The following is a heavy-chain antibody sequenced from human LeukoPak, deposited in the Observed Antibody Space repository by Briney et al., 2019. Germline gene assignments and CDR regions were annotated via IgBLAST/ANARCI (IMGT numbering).Heavy chain of an antibody. CDR3: ARDSRYDSSGYDCWYFDL. CDR2: IYSGGST. CDR1: GFTVSSNY. V-gene: IGHV3-66*02. J-gene: IGHJ2*01. Sequence: GGSLRLTCAASGFTVSSNYMSWVRQAPGKGLEWVSVIYSGGSTYYADSVKGRFTISRDNSKNPLYLQMNSLRAEDTAVYYCARDSRYDSSGYDCWYFDLWGRGTLVTVSS. D-gene: IGHD3-22*01.